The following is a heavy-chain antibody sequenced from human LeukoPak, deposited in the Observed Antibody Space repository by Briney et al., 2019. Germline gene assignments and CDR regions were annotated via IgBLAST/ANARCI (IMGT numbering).Heavy chain of an antibody. J-gene: IGHJ3*02. V-gene: IGHV4-39*01. CDR3: ARRALTPVHAFDI. CDR2: IYYSGIT. CDR1: GGSISSTSYY. Sequence: PSETLSLTCTVSGGSISSTSYYWGWIRQPPGKELEWIGSIYYSGITYYNPSLKSRVTISVDTSKNQFSLKLSSVTAADTAVYYCARRALTPVHAFDIWGQGTMVSVSS.